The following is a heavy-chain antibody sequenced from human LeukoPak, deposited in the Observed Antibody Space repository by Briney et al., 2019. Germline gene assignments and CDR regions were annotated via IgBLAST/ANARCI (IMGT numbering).Heavy chain of an antibody. CDR3: AREGYADYDWFDP. CDR1: GYTFTTYG. D-gene: IGHD4-17*01. V-gene: IGHV1-18*01. CDR2: ISAYNGNT. Sequence: ASVKVSLQSSGYTFTTYGIIWVRQAPGQGLEWVGWISAYNGNTNYAQKLQGRVTITTDTSTSTAYMELRSLRSDDTAMYYCAREGYADYDWFDPWGQGTPVTVSS. J-gene: IGHJ5*02.